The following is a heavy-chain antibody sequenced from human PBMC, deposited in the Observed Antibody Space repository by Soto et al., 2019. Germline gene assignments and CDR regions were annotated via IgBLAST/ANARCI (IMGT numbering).Heavy chain of an antibody. Sequence: RASVKVSCKASGYTFTSYAMHWVRQAPGQRLEWMGWINAGNGNTKYSQKFQGRVTITRDTSASTAYMELSSLRSEDTAVYYCARASYYYDSSGYYSNWFDPWGQGTLVTVSS. J-gene: IGHJ5*02. CDR3: ARASYYYDSSGYYSNWFDP. CDR2: INAGNGNT. CDR1: GYTFTSYA. V-gene: IGHV1-3*01. D-gene: IGHD3-22*01.